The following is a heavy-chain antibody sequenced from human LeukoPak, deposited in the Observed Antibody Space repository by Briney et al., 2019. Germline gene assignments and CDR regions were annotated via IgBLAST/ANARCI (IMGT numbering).Heavy chain of an antibody. Sequence: GASVKVSCKASGGTFSSYAISWVRQAPGQGLEWMGGIIPIFGTANYAQKFQGRGTITADKSTSTAYMELSSLRSEDTAVYYCARDRGRGGDDYGDYGYFDYWGQGTLVTVSS. CDR2: IIPIFGTA. J-gene: IGHJ4*02. CDR1: GGTFSSYA. V-gene: IGHV1-69*06. CDR3: ARDRGRGGDDYGDYGYFDY. D-gene: IGHD4-17*01.